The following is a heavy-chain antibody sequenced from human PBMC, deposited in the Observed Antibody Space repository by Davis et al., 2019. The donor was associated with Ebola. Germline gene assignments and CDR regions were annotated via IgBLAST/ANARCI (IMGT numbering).Heavy chain of an antibody. CDR2: ISYDGSNK. Sequence: GESLKISCVSSGFSFSHYAMSWARQAPGKGLEWVAVISYDGSNKYYADSVKGRFTISRDNTKNTLYLQMDTLRVEDTALYYCTKGQGYFLDYWGQGTLVTVSS. J-gene: IGHJ4*02. V-gene: IGHV3-30*18. D-gene: IGHD6-13*01. CDR1: GFSFSHYA. CDR3: TKGQGYFLDY.